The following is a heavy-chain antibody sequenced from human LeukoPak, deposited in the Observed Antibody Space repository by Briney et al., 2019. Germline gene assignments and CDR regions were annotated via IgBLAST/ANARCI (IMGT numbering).Heavy chain of an antibody. J-gene: IGHJ4*02. V-gene: IGHV3-48*03. Sequence: GGSLRLSCAASGFTFSSYEMNWVRQAPGKGLEWASYISSSGSTIYYADSVKGRFTISRDNAKNSLYLQMNSLRAEDTAVYYCARATDYFDYWGQGTLVTVSS. CDR2: ISSSGSTI. CDR3: ARATDYFDY. CDR1: GFTFSSYE.